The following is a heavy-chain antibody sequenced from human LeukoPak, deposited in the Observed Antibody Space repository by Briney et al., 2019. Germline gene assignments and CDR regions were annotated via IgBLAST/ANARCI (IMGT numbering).Heavy chain of an antibody. J-gene: IGHJ4*02. CDR3: ARNYYDSSGYYYGDY. Sequence: GGSLRLSCAASGFTFSSYWMHWVRQAPGKGLVWVSRISSDGSSTSYADSVKGRFTISRDNAKNTLYLQMNSLRAEDTAVYYCARNYYDSSGYYYGDYWGQGTLVTVSS. V-gene: IGHV3-74*01. D-gene: IGHD3-22*01. CDR1: GFTFSSYW. CDR2: ISSDGSST.